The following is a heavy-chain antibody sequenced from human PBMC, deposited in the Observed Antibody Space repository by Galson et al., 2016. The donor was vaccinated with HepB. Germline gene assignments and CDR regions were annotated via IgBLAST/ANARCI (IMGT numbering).Heavy chain of an antibody. CDR1: GFTFSSYA. Sequence: SLRLSCAASGFTFSSYAMSWVRQAPGKGLEWVSGISDSGTSTYYTDSVKGRFTISRDNAKNSLYLQMDSLRVEDTGFYYCARGEKGYSEGASWGQGTLVTVSS. CDR2: ISDSGTST. D-gene: IGHD3-22*01. J-gene: IGHJ5*02. CDR3: ARGEKGYSEGAS. V-gene: IGHV3-23*01.